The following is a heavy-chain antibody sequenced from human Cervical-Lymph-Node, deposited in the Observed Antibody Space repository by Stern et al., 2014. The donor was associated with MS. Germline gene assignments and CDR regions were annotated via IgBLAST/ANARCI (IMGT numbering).Heavy chain of an antibody. CDR1: GGTFSSSA. Sequence: VQLVASGAEVKKPGSSVKVSCKASGGTFSSSAISWVRQAPGQGLEGMGGNIHIFGTANYAEKFQGRGTITADESTSTAYMELSSLRSEDTAVYYCAHLRRGDFDYWGQGTLVTVSS. CDR3: AHLRRGDFDY. J-gene: IGHJ4*02. CDR2: NIHIFGTA. V-gene: IGHV1-69*01.